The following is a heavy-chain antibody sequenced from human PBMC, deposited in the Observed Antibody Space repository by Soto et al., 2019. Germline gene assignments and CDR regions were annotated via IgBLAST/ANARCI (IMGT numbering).Heavy chain of an antibody. CDR1: GGSFSGYY. V-gene: IGHV4-34*01. CDR2: INHSGST. CDR3: ARGKPRALDE. J-gene: IGHJ4*02. Sequence: SETLSLTCAVYGGSFSGYYWSWIRQPPGKGLEWIGEINHSGSTNHNPSLKSRVTISVDTSKNQFSLKLSSVTAAGTAVYYCARGKPRALDEWGQGTLVTVSS.